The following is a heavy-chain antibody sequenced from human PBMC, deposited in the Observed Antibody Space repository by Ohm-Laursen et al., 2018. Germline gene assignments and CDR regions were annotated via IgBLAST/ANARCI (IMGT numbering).Heavy chain of an antibody. J-gene: IGHJ4*02. V-gene: IGHV3-30*03. CDR3: ARTVLSSSWDFDY. CDR1: GFTFSSYG. CDR2: ISYDGSNK. D-gene: IGHD6-13*01. Sequence: SLRLSCAASGFTFSSYGMHWVRQAPGKGLVWVAVISYDGSNKYYADSVKGRFTISRDNSKNTLYLQMNSLRAEDTAVYYCARTVLSSSWDFDYWGQGTLVTVSS.